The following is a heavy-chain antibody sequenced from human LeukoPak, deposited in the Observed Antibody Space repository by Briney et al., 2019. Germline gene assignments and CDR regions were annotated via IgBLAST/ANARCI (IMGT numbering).Heavy chain of an antibody. CDR2: ISYDGSNK. CDR3: AREGSSGWFDY. CDR1: GFNFGIYT. D-gene: IGHD6-19*01. V-gene: IGHV3-30*03. Sequence: GGSLRLSCEASGFNFGIYTMNRVRQAPGRGLEWVAVISYDGSNKYYADSVKGRFTISRDNSKNTLYLQMNSLRAEDTAVYYCAREGSSGWFDYWGQGSLVTVSS. J-gene: IGHJ4*02.